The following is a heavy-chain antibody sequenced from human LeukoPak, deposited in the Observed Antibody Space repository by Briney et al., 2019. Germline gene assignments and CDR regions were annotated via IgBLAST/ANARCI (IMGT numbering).Heavy chain of an antibody. J-gene: IGHJ4*02. CDR2: ISSSGSTI. D-gene: IGHD3-22*01. CDR3: VKPYSGGYYPLDY. CDR1: GFTFSSYE. V-gene: IGHV3-48*03. Sequence: PGGSLRLSCAASGFTFSSYEMNWVRQAPGKGLEWVSYISSSGSTIYYADSVKGRFTISRDNSKNTLFLQMSSLRAEDTAVYYCVKPYSGGYYPLDYWGQGTLVTVSS.